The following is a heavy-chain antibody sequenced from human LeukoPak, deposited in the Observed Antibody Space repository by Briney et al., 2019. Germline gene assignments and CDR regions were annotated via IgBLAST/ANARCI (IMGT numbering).Heavy chain of an antibody. D-gene: IGHD6-19*01. V-gene: IGHV4-59*01. J-gene: IGHJ4*02. CDR3: AREPTSGWYDY. CDR2: IYDNGNT. Sequence: SETLSLTCTVSGGSLRGYYWSWLRQPPGKGLEWIGYIYDNGNTNYNPSLKSRVTISVDTSKNQFSLKLSSVTAADTAVYYCAREPTSGWYDYWGQGTLVTVSS. CDR1: GGSLRGYY.